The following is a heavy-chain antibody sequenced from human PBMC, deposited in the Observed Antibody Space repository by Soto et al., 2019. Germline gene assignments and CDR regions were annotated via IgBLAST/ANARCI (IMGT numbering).Heavy chain of an antibody. J-gene: IGHJ6*03. V-gene: IGHV4-34*01. CDR1: GGSFSGYY. CDR2: INHSGST. D-gene: IGHD2-15*01. CDR3: ARGPTEIVVVVAAPGYYMDV. Sequence: SETLSLTCAVYGGSFSGYYWSWIRQPPGKGLEWIGEINHSGSTNYSPSLKSRVTISVDTSKNQFSLKLSSVTAADTAVYYCARGPTEIVVVVAAPGYYMDVWGKGTTVTVSS.